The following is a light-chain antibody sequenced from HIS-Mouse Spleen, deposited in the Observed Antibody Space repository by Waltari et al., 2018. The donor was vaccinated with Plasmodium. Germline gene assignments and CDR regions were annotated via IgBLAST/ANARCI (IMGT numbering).Light chain of an antibody. CDR2: GAS. CDR3: QQYGSSPYT. V-gene: IGKV3-20*01. Sequence: DIVLTQSPGTLSLSPGELATLSCRASQSVSSSYLAWYQQKPGQAPRLLIYGASSRATGIPDRFSGSGSGTDFTLTISRLEPEDFAVYYCQQYGSSPYTFGQGTKLEIK. J-gene: IGKJ2*01. CDR1: QSVSSSY.